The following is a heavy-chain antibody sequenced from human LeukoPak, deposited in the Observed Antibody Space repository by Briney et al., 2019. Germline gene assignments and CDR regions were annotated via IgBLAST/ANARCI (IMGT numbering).Heavy chain of an antibody. J-gene: IGHJ5*02. Sequence: PSETLSLTCTVSGGSISSYYWSWIRQPPGKGLEWIGYIYYSGSTNYNPSLKSRVTISVDTSKNQFSLKLSSVTAADTAVYYCARARGGRKSDGTNWFDPWGQGTLVTVSS. CDR2: IYYSGST. D-gene: IGHD3-16*01. CDR3: ARARGGRKSDGTNWFDP. CDR1: GGSISSYY. V-gene: IGHV4-59*01.